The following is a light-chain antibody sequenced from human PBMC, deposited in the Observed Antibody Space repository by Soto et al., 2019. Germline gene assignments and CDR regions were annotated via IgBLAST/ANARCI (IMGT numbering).Light chain of an antibody. CDR1: QSVSSN. J-gene: IGKJ1*01. Sequence: EIVMTQSPATLSVSPGERATLSCRASQSVSSNLAWYQQKPGQAPRLLIYGVSTRATGIPARFSGSGSGTEFTLTISSLQSDDSAVYSCQQFNSWPPTFGQGTKVEIK. V-gene: IGKV3-15*01. CDR3: QQFNSWPPT. CDR2: GVS.